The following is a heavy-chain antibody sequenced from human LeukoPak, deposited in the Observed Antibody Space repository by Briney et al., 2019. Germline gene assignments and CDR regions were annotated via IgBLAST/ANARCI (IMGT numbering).Heavy chain of an antibody. CDR2: INPNSGGT. V-gene: IGHV1-2*02. J-gene: IGHJ5*02. D-gene: IGHD6-13*01. Sequence: ASVKVSCKASGYTFTGYYIHWVRQAPGQGLEWMGWINPNSGGTNYAQKFQGRVTMTRDTSISTAYMEPSRLRSDDTAVYYCARIAAADTIYNNWFDPWGQGTLVTVSS. CDR3: ARIAAADTIYNNWFDP. CDR1: GYTFTGYY.